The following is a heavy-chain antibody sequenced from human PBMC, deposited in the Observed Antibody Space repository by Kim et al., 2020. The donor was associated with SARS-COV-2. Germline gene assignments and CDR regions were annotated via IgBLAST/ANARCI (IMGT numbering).Heavy chain of an antibody. J-gene: IGHJ4*02. CDR3: ARGLVLDSSGWYIDY. CDR1: GFTFSSYW. Sequence: GGSLRLSCAASGFTFSSYWMHWVRQAPGKGLVWVSRINSDGSSTSYADSVKGRFTISRDNAKNTLYLQMNSLRAEDTAVYYCARGLVLDSSGWYIDYWGQGTLVTVSS. V-gene: IGHV3-74*01. CDR2: INSDGSST. D-gene: IGHD6-19*01.